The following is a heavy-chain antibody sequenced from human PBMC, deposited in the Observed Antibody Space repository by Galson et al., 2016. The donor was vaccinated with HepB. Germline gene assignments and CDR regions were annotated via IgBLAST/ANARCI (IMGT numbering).Heavy chain of an antibody. Sequence: ETLSLTCSVSGGSISSNFWSWLRQPPEKGLEWIGYIYYSGSTNYSPPLKSRVTISLDTSKNQFSLKLTSVTAADTAVYYCARDLSGAGLGYYNNGMDVWGQGTTVTVSS. CDR1: GGSISSNF. CDR3: ARDLSGAGLGYYNNGMDV. J-gene: IGHJ6*02. CDR2: IYYSGST. D-gene: IGHD6-19*01. V-gene: IGHV4-59*01.